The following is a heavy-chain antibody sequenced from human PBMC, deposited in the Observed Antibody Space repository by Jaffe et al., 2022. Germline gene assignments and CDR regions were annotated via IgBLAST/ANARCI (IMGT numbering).Heavy chain of an antibody. D-gene: IGHD3-10*01. CDR2: IYYSGST. Sequence: QLQLQESGPGLVKPSETLSLTCTVSGGSISSSSYYWGWIRQPPGKGLEWIGSIYYSGSTYYNPSLKSRVTISVDTSKNQFSLKLSSVTAADTAVYYCARHVGFGAGTGSPRGLSGAFDIWGQGTMVTVSS. J-gene: IGHJ3*02. CDR3: ARHVGFGAGTGSPRGLSGAFDI. CDR1: GGSISSSSYY. V-gene: IGHV4-39*01.